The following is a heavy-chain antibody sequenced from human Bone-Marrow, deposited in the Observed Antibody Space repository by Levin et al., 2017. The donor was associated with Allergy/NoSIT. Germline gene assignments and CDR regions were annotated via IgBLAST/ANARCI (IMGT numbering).Heavy chain of an antibody. CDR2: IYYSGRT. D-gene: IGHD3-16*01. Sequence: SETLSLTCAVSGVSISSSNWWSWVRQTPGKRLEWIGEIYYSGRTNYNPSLNSRVTISVDKSKNQFSLKLTSVTAADTAVYYCAKDRVVGGEWGDHYYGMDVWGQGTTVTVSS. CDR1: GVSISSSNW. V-gene: IGHV4-4*02. J-gene: IGHJ6*02. CDR3: AKDRVVGGEWGDHYYGMDV.